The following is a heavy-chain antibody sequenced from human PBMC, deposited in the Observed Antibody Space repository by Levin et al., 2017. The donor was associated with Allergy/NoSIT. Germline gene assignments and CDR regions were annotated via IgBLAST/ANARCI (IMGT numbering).Heavy chain of an antibody. CDR1: GFTFGDYA. V-gene: IGHV3-49*03. Sequence: PGGSLRLSCTASGFTFGDYAMSWFRQAPGKGLEWVGFIRSKAYGGTTEYAASVKGRFTISRDDSKSIAYLQMNSLKTEDTAVYYCTRDPGVGDTIFGVVISDAFDIWGQGTMVTVSS. J-gene: IGHJ3*02. CDR3: TRDPGVGDTIFGVVISDAFDI. CDR2: IRSKAYGGTT. D-gene: IGHD3-3*01.